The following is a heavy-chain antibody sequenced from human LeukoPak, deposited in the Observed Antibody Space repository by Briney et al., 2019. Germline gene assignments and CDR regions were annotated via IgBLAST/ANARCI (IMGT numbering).Heavy chain of an antibody. CDR3: ARDRGLGELSLTYP. J-gene: IGHJ5*02. D-gene: IGHD3-16*02. CDR1: GYTFTGYY. Sequence: GASVKVSCKASGYTFTGYYIHWVRQAPGLGLEWMGWIKPSSGGTKFAQKFQGRVTMTRDTSISTVYMELSRLRSDDTAVYYCARDRGLGELSLTYPWGQGTLVTVSS. V-gene: IGHV1-2*02. CDR2: IKPSSGGT.